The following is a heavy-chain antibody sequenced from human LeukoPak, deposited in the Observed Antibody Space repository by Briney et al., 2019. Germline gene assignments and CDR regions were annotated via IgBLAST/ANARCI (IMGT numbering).Heavy chain of an antibody. J-gene: IGHJ3*02. CDR1: GGSFSGYY. CDR2: INHSGST. V-gene: IGHV4-34*01. D-gene: IGHD3-9*01. Sequence: SETLSLTCAVYGGSFSGYYWSWIRQPPGKGQEWIGEINHSGSTNYNPSLKSRVTISVDTSKNQFSLKLSSVTAADTAVYYCARGSRVLRYFDWLSSGAFDIWGQGTMVTVSS. CDR3: ARGSRVLRYFDWLSSGAFDI.